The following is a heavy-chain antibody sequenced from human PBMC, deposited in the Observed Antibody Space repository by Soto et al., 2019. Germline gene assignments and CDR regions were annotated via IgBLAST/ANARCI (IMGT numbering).Heavy chain of an antibody. Sequence: GASVKVSCKASGYTFTSYAMHWVRQAPGQRLEWMGWINAGNGNTKYSQKFQGRVTITRDTSASTAYMELSSLRSEDTAVYYCARGYYGGYYYYGMDVWGQGTTVTVTS. D-gene: IGHD4-17*01. CDR2: INAGNGNT. J-gene: IGHJ6*02. V-gene: IGHV1-3*01. CDR1: GYTFTSYA. CDR3: ARGYYGGYYYYGMDV.